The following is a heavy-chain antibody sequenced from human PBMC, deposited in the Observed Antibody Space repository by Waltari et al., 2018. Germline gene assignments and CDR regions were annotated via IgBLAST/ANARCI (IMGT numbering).Heavy chain of an antibody. CDR2: ISSSGSTI. CDR1: GFTFSSYE. Sequence: EVQLVESGGGLVQPGGSLRLSCAASGFTFSSYEMNWVRQAPGTGLEWVSYISSSGSTIYYADSVKGRFTISRDNAKNSLYLQMNSLRAEDTAVYYCARNPPYYYDSSGYSGLDYWGQGTLVTVSS. D-gene: IGHD3-22*01. J-gene: IGHJ4*02. CDR3: ARNPPYYYDSSGYSGLDY. V-gene: IGHV3-48*03.